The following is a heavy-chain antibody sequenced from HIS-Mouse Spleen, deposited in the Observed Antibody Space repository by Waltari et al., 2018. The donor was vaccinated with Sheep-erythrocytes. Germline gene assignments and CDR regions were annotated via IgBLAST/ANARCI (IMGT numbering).Heavy chain of an antibody. Sequence: EVQLVESGGGLVQPGGSLRLSCAASGFTFSSYWMSWVRQAPGRGVGGVANIKQDGSEKYYVDSVKGRFTISRDNAKNSLYLQMNSLRAEDTAVYYCARTSSSSDYFDYWGQGTLVTVSS. V-gene: IGHV3-7*01. CDR2: IKQDGSEK. D-gene: IGHD6-6*01. J-gene: IGHJ4*02. CDR1: GFTFSSYW. CDR3: ARTSSSSDYFDY.